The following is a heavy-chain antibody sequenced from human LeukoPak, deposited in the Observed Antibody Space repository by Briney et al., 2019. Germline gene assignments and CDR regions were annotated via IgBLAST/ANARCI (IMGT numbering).Heavy chain of an antibody. V-gene: IGHV3-23*01. J-gene: IGHJ2*01. D-gene: IGHD3-22*01. Sequence: GGSLRLSCAASGFTFSSYAMSWVRQAPGKGLEWVSAISGSGGSTYYADSVKGRFTISRDNSKNTLYLQMNSLRAEDTAVYYCAKAPSDSSGYYRYWYFDLWGRGTLVTVSS. CDR3: AKAPSDSSGYYRYWYFDL. CDR1: GFTFSSYA. CDR2: ISGSGGST.